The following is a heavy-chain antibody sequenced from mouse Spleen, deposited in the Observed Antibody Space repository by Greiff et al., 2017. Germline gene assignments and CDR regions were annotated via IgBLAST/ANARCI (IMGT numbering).Heavy chain of an antibody. D-gene: IGHD1-1*01. Sequence: VKLQQPGTELVKPGASVKLSCKASGYTFTSYWMHWVKQRPGQGLEWIGNINPSNGGTNYNEKFKSKATLTVDKSSSTAYMQLSSLTSEDSAVYYCARDYYGSLYYYAMDYWGQGTSVTVSS. CDR1: GYTFTSYW. J-gene: IGHJ4*01. CDR2: INPSNGGT. V-gene: IGHV1-53*01. CDR3: ARDYYGSLYYYAMDY.